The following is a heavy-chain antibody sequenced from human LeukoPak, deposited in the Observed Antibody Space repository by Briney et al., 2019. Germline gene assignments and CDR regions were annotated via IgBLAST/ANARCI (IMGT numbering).Heavy chain of an antibody. V-gene: IGHV4-39*01. Sequence: SETLSLTCTVSGGSISSSSYYWGWIRQPPGKGLEWIGSIYYSGSTYYNPSLKSRVTISVDTSKNQFSLKLSSVTAADTAVYYCARGERAAAGTFVYWGQGTLVTVSS. CDR3: ARGERAAAGTFVY. CDR1: GGSISSSSYY. J-gene: IGHJ4*02. D-gene: IGHD6-13*01. CDR2: IYYSGST.